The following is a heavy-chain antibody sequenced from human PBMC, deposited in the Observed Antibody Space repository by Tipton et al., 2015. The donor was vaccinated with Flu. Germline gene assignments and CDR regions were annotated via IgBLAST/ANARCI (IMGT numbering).Heavy chain of an antibody. Sequence: TLSLTCAVYGGSFSGYYWSWIRQPPGKGLEWIGEINHSGSTNYNPSLKSRVTISVDTSKNQFSLKLSSVTAADTAVYYCARRPPYSDGSRGEAFDIWGQGTMVTGS. D-gene: IGHD5-18*01. CDR3: ARRPPYSDGSRGEAFDI. CDR2: INHSGST. J-gene: IGHJ3*02. CDR1: GGSFSGYY. V-gene: IGHV4-34*01.